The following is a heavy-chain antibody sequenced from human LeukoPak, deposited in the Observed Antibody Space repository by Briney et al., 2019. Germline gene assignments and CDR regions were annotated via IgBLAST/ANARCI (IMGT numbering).Heavy chain of an antibody. V-gene: IGHV1-69*05. CDR2: IIPIFATS. J-gene: IGHJ5*02. Sequence: GASVKVSCKASGGTFSSYAFSWVRQAPGQGLEWMGGIIPIFATSNYAQKFQGRVTMTTDTSTSTAYMELRSLRSDDTAVYYCARGDNWFDPWGQGTLVTVSS. CDR3: ARGDNWFDP. CDR1: GGTFSSYA.